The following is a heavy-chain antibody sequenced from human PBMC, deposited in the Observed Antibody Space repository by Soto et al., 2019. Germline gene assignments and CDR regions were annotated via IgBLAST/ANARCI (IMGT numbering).Heavy chain of an antibody. V-gene: IGHV5-51*01. CDR3: ARRPASGSYDYSAMDV. D-gene: IGHD1-26*01. J-gene: IGHJ6*02. CDR1: GYSFTSYW. Sequence: LGESLKISCKGSGYSFTSYWIGWVRQMPGKGLEWMGIIYPGDSDTRYSPSFQGQVTISADKSISTAYLQWSSLKASDTAMYYCARRPASGSYDYSAMDVWGQGTTVTVSS. CDR2: IYPGDSDT.